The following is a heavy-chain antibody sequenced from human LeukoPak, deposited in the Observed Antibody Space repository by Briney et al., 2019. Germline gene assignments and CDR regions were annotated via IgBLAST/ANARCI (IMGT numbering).Heavy chain of an antibody. CDR3: ARSLGTMVRGHHTNFDY. V-gene: IGHV6-1*01. J-gene: IGHJ4*02. CDR1: GDSVSSNSAA. D-gene: IGHD3-10*01. CDR2: TYYRSKWYN. Sequence: PSQTLSLTCAISGDSVSSNSAAWNWIRQSPSRGLEWLGRTYYRSKWYNDYAVSVKSRITINPDTSKNQFSLQLNSVTPEDTAVYYCARSLGTMVRGHHTNFDYWGQGTLVTVSS.